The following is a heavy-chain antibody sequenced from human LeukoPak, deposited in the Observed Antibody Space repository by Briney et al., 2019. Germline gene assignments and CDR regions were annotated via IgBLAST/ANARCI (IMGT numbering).Heavy chain of an antibody. CDR2: IKQDGGET. J-gene: IGHJ4*02. CDR1: GFTFSSYW. V-gene: IGHV3-7*01. D-gene: IGHD3/OR15-3a*01. CDR3: ARERTGFYLAC. Sequence: QPGGSLRLSCAASGFTFSSYWMSWVRQAPGKGLEWVANIKQDGGETFYVDSVKGRFTISRDNAKNSLYLQMNSLRAEDTAVYYCARERTGFYLACWGQGTLVTVSS.